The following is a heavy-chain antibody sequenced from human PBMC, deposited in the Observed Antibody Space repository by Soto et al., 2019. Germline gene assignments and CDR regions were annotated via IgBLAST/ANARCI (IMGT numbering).Heavy chain of an antibody. CDR3: AREGDFGDYDSSGYFDY. CDR1: GGTFSSYA. CDR2: IIPIFGTA. J-gene: IGHJ4*02. V-gene: IGHV1-69*12. Sequence: QVQLVQSGAEVKKPGSSVKVSCKASGGTFSSYAISWVRQAPGQGLEWMGGIIPIFGTANYAQKFQGRVRITADESTSTAYMELSSLRSEDTAVYYCAREGDFGDYDSSGYFDYWGQGTLVTVSS. D-gene: IGHD3-22*01.